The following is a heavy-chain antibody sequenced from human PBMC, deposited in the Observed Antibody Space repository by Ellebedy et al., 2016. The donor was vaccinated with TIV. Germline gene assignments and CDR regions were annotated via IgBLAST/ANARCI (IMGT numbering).Heavy chain of an antibody. CDR2: IIPIFGTA. CDR3: ARGDYYDSRNLSS. Sequence: ASVKVSCKASGYTFTGYYMHWVRQAPGQGLEWMGGIIPIFGTANYAQKFQGRVTITADESTSTAYMELSSLRSEDTAVYYCARGDYYDSRNLSSWGQGTLVTVSS. V-gene: IGHV1-69*13. D-gene: IGHD3-22*01. J-gene: IGHJ5*02. CDR1: GYTFTGYY.